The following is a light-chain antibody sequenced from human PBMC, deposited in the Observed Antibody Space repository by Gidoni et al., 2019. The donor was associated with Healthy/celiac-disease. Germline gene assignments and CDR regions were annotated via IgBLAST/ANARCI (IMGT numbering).Light chain of an antibody. CDR2: WAS. Sequence: DIVMTQSPDSLAVPLGERATINCKSSQSVLYSSNNKNYLAWYQQKPGQPPKLLIYWASTRESGVPDRFSGSGSGTDFTLTISSLQAEDVAVYYCQQYYSTPHTFXQXTKLEIK. V-gene: IGKV4-1*01. CDR1: QSVLYSSNNKNY. CDR3: QQYYSTPHT. J-gene: IGKJ2*01.